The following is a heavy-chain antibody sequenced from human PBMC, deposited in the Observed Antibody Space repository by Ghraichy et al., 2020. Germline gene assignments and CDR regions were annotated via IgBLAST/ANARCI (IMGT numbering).Heavy chain of an antibody. D-gene: IGHD3-10*01. Sequence: GGSLRLSCAASGFTFSSYSMNWVRQAPGKGLEWVSSISSSSSYIYYADSVKGRFTISRDNAKNSLYLQMNSLRAEDTAVYYCARLRQREGVIISNHFYYFDYWGQGTLVTVSS. CDR1: GFTFSSYS. J-gene: IGHJ4*02. CDR3: ARLRQREGVIISNHFYYFDY. V-gene: IGHV3-21*01. CDR2: ISSSSSYI.